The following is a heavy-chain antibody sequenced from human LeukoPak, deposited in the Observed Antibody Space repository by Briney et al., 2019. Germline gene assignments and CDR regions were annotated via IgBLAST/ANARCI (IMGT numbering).Heavy chain of an antibody. V-gene: IGHV1-18*01. J-gene: IGHJ4*02. CDR1: GYTFIIYG. CDR2: ISVKNGNR. CDR3: ARDLDNRNDLYYLDW. D-gene: IGHD1-20*01. Sequence: AAVKVSCKASGYTFIIYGISWVRQAPGQGLEWMGRISVKNGNRIYAQKLQGRVTMTADTSTTTAYMELRSLRSDDTAVYYCARDLDNRNDLYYLDWWGQGTLVTVSS.